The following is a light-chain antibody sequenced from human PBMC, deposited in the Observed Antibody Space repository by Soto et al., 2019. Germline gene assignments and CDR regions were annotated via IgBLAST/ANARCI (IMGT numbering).Light chain of an antibody. CDR3: QQYDNWPLT. J-gene: IGKJ4*01. V-gene: IGKV3-15*01. CDR1: QSVSSN. Sequence: EIVMMQSPATLSVSLGERATLSCRASQSVSSNLAWYQQKPGQAPRFLIYGASTRATGIPARFSGSGSGTEFTLTISSLQSEDFAVYYCQQYDNWPLTFGGGTKVDI. CDR2: GAS.